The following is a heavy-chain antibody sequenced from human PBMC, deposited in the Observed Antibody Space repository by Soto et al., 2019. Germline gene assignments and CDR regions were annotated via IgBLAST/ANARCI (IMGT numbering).Heavy chain of an antibody. CDR2: ISKSDYT. Sequence: GGSLRLSCTVSGFAFNNYGINWVRQAPGKGLEWVSSISKSDYTYYSDSVKGRFTISRDNAKNSVSLQMNTLRVEDTAVYYCARLEGSGSYPPYYYYDLDVWGQGTTVTVSS. J-gene: IGHJ6*02. D-gene: IGHD3-10*01. CDR1: GFAFNNYG. CDR3: ARLEGSGSYPPYYYYDLDV. V-gene: IGHV3-21*01.